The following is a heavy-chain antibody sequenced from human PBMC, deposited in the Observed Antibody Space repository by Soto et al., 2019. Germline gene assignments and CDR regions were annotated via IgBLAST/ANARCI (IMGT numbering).Heavy chain of an antibody. V-gene: IGHV1-69*06. J-gene: IGHJ4*02. Sequence: SVKVSCKATGRTFSSYAISWVRQAPGQGLEWMGGIIPIFGTANYAQKFQGRVTITADKSTSTAYMELSSLRSEDTAVYYCARGWVVPAAILGYYFDYWGQGTLVTVSS. D-gene: IGHD2-2*01. CDR2: IIPIFGTA. CDR3: ARGWVVPAAILGYYFDY. CDR1: GRTFSSYA.